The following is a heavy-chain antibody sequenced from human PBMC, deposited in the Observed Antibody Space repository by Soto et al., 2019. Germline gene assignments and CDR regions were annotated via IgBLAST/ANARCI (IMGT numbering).Heavy chain of an antibody. CDR2: INHSGST. CDR3: SLYMVAATYFDY. Sequence: SETLSLTCAIYGGSFSGYYWSWIRQPPGKGLEWIGEINHSGSTNYNPSLKSRVTISVDTSKNQFSLKLSSVTAADTAVYYCSLYMVAATYFDYWGQGTLVTVSS. D-gene: IGHD2-15*01. J-gene: IGHJ4*02. V-gene: IGHV4-34*01. CDR1: GGSFSGYY.